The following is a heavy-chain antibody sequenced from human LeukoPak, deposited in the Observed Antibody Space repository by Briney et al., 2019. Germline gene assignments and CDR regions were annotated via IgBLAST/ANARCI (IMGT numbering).Heavy chain of an antibody. CDR3: ARGLAYYDILPGPTRFDY. V-gene: IGHV3-33*01. J-gene: IGHJ4*02. Sequence: PGGSLRLSCAASGFTFSSYGMHWVRQAPGKGLEWVAVIWYDGSNKYYADSVKGRFTISRDNSKNTLYLQMNSLRAEDTAVYYCARGLAYYDILPGPTRFDYGGREPLVPVP. CDR1: GFTFSSYG. CDR2: IWYDGSNK. D-gene: IGHD3-9*01.